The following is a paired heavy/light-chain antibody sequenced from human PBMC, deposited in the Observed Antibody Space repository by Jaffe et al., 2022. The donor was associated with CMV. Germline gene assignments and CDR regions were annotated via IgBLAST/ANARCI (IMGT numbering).Light chain of an antibody. V-gene: IGKV4-1*01. Sequence: DIVMTQSPDSLAVSLGERATINCKSSQSVLHSSNNKNYLAWYQQKPGQPPKLLIYWASTRESGVPDRFSGSGSGTDFSLTISSLQAEDVAVYYCQQYYSIPLTFGRGTKVEIK. CDR1: QSVLHSSNNKNY. CDR3: QQYYSIPLT. J-gene: IGKJ4*01. CDR2: WAS.
Heavy chain of an antibody. Sequence: QVQLVQSGAEVKKPGASVKVSCKASGYTFSTYGITWVRQAPGQGFEWMGWINPYNGNTNYAEKFQGRVSMTTDTSTSTIYMELRSLGSDDTAVYYCARLHNQPTRGWSPLYDAFDIWGQGTMVTVSS. CDR2: INPYNGNT. CDR1: GYTFSTYG. V-gene: IGHV1-18*04. D-gene: IGHD6-19*01. CDR3: ARLHNQPTRGWSPLYDAFDI. J-gene: IGHJ3*02.